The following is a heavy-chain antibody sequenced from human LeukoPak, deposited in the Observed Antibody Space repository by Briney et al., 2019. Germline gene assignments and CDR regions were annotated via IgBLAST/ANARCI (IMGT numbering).Heavy chain of an antibody. CDR2: ISGSGGST. V-gene: IGHV3-23*01. CDR3: ARDLDFWSGYYPDY. D-gene: IGHD3-3*01. Sequence: GGSLRLSCAASGFTFSSYGMSWVRQASGKGLEWVSAISGSGGSTYYADSVKGRFTISRDNSKNTLYLQMNSLRAEDTAVYYCARDLDFWSGYYPDYWGQGTLVTVSS. CDR1: GFTFSSYG. J-gene: IGHJ4*02.